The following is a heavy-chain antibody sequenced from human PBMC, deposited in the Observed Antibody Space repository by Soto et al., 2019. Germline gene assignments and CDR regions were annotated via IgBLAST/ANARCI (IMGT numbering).Heavy chain of an antibody. V-gene: IGHV3-64*01. J-gene: IGHJ4*02. CDR2: ISSHGDST. D-gene: IGHD5-12*01. CDR3: ARSDGYNSDY. CDR1: GFTFSNYA. Sequence: EVQLVESGGGLVQPGGSLRLSCAASGFTFSNYAMHWVRQAPGKGLEYVSAISSHGDSTYYANSVKGRFTISRDNSKNTLYLQMGSLRTEDMAVYYCARSDGYNSDYWGQGTLVTVSS.